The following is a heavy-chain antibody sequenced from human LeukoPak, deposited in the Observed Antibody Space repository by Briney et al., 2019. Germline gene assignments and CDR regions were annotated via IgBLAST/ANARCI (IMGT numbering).Heavy chain of an antibody. CDR3: ARIWYSSTSYIGPSATV. Sequence: PGGSLRLSCAASGFTFSSYAMHWVRQAPGKGLEWVAVISYDGSNKYYADSVKGRFTISRDNSKNTLYLQMNSLRAEDTAVYYCARIWYSSTSYIGPSATVWGQGTLVTVSS. D-gene: IGHD2-2*01. CDR2: ISYDGSNK. CDR1: GFTFSSYA. J-gene: IGHJ4*02. V-gene: IGHV3-30-3*01.